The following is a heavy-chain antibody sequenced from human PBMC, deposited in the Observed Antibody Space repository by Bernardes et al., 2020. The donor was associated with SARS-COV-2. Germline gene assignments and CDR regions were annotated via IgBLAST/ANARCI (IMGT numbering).Heavy chain of an antibody. D-gene: IGHD4-17*01. Sequence: SETLSLTCTVSGDSLSSGDYYCSWIRQPAGKGLEYIGRFHTRGSTKYNPSHKSRATISLDTSKNQSSLKLTSVTAADTAVYYCALTTVVPWAFDIWGQGTEVSVSS. CDR3: ALTTVVPWAFDI. CDR1: GDSLSSGDYY. V-gene: IGHV4-61*02. CDR2: FHTRGST. J-gene: IGHJ3*02.